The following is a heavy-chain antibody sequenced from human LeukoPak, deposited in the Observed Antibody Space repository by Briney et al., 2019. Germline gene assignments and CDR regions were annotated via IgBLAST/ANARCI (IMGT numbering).Heavy chain of an antibody. CDR3: ARDAGGDFDY. D-gene: IGHD2-21*01. CDR2: TFHSGSP. CDR1: GYSISSGHY. J-gene: IGHJ4*02. Sequence: PSETLSLTCNVSGYSISSGHYWGWIRQPPGKALEWIGTTFHSGSPNYNPSLKSRVTISIDTSKNQFSLKLSSVTAADTAFYYCARDAGGDFDYWGQGTLVTVSS. V-gene: IGHV4-38-2*02.